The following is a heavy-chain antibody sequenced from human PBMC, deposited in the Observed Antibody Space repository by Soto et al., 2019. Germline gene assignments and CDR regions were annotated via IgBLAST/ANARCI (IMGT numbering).Heavy chain of an antibody. J-gene: IGHJ6*02. CDR2: IYSSENT. Sequence: QLQVQESGPGLVKPSETLSLTCTVSGGSVSSSSYSWGWIRQSPGKGLEWIGTIYSSENTYYNPSLLSRVTISVDTSKNEFSLRLRSVTAAHTAVYYCARLNGYCISTNCHGYSGMDVWGQGTTVTVSS. V-gene: IGHV4-39*01. D-gene: IGHD2-2*03. CDR1: GGSVSSSSYS. CDR3: ARLNGYCISTNCHGYSGMDV.